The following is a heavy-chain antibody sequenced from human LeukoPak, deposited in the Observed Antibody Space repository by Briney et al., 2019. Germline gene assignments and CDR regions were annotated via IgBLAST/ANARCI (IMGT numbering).Heavy chain of an antibody. Sequence: SGTLSLTCTVSGGSISSYYWSWIRQPPGKGLEWIGYIDYSGSTNYNPSLKSRVTISVDKSKNQFSLKLSSVTAADTAVYYCAVGVSYYDSKDLPAGFDYWGQGTLVTVSS. CDR1: GGSISSYY. CDR2: IDYSGST. D-gene: IGHD3-22*01. J-gene: IGHJ4*02. V-gene: IGHV4-59*12. CDR3: AVGVSYYDSKDLPAGFDY.